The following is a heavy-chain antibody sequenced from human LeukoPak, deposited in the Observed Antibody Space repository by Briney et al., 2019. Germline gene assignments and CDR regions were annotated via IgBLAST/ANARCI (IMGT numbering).Heavy chain of an antibody. CDR3: ARDRLLWFGELSSFRLGY. J-gene: IGHJ4*02. V-gene: IGHV1-69*04. Sequence: GASVKVSCKASGGTFSSYAISWVRQAPGQGLEWMGRIIPILGIANYAQKFQGRVTITADKSTSTAYMELSSLRSEDTAVYYCARDRLLWFGELSSFRLGYWGQGTLVTVSS. CDR1: GGTFSSYA. D-gene: IGHD3-10*01. CDR2: IIPILGIA.